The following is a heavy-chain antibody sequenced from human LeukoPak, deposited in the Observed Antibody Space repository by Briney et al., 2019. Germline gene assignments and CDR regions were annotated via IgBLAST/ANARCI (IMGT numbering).Heavy chain of an antibody. CDR1: GYNFMSYD. V-gene: IGHV1-8*03. Sequence: ASVKVSCKASGYNFMSYDINWVRQATGQGLEWMGWMNPNSDKTGYAQKFQGRVTITRNTSISTAYMELSSLRSEDAAVYYCARGSGSYSYWGQGTLVTVSS. CDR2: MNPNSDKT. CDR3: ARGSGSYSY. J-gene: IGHJ4*02. D-gene: IGHD1-26*01.